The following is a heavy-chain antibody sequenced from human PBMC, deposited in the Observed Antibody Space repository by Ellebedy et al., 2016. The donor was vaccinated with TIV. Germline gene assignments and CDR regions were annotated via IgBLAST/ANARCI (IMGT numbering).Heavy chain of an antibody. D-gene: IGHD5-24*01. Sequence: GESLKISCAASEFTFNAYWMHWVRQAPGKGLVWVSRIYRDGSGTDYADSVKGRFTFSRDNTRNTLYLQMNSLRVEDTAVYYCVRDGDGYNFDYWGQGALVTVSS. CDR2: IYRDGSGT. V-gene: IGHV3-74*01. CDR1: EFTFNAYW. CDR3: VRDGDGYNFDY. J-gene: IGHJ4*02.